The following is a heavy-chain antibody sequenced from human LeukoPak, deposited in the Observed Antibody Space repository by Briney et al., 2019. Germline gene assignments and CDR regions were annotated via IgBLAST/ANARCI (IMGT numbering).Heavy chain of an antibody. D-gene: IGHD6-25*01. CDR3: ARGRDEYSSAPHES. V-gene: IGHV3-33*01. Sequence: GGSLRLFCVASGFIFRSYGIQWVRQAPGKGLECVAVIWSDGSTKFYAHSVKGRFTISRDDSKNTLSLQMNILRADDTGVYYCARGRDEYSSAPHESWGQGTLVTVSS. CDR1: GFIFRSYG. CDR2: IWSDGSTK. J-gene: IGHJ4*02.